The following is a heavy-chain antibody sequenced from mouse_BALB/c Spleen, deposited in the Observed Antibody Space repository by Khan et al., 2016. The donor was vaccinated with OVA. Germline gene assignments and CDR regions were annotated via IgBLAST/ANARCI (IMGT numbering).Heavy chain of an antibody. Sequence: QVQLKESGAELARPGASVKMSCKTSGYTVTSYTIHWIKLRPGQGLEWIRYINPNNGYTNYNQKFKDKATLTADKSSTTVYMQLSSLTSDDSAIYNVVRDVADYRNDGWFAYWGQGTLVTVSA. CDR3: VRDVADYRNDGWFAY. CDR1: GYTVTSYT. V-gene: IGHV1-4*01. J-gene: IGHJ3*01. D-gene: IGHD2-14*01. CDR2: INPNNGYT.